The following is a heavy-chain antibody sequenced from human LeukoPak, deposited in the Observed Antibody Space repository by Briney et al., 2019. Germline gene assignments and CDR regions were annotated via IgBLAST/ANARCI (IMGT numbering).Heavy chain of an antibody. V-gene: IGHV1-2*02. J-gene: IGHJ4*02. CDR3: AKRGIVIGGFLIGFHKEASYFDF. D-gene: IGHD2-21*01. CDR1: GYTFIDDY. Sequence: EASVKVSCKTSGYTFIDDYIHWVRQAPGQGLEFMGWINPDSGFTNYAQKFKGRVTMTRDTSISTAYLEVRRLRSDDTAVYFCAKRGIVIGGFLIGFHKEASYFDFWGQGILVTVSS. CDR2: INPDSGFT.